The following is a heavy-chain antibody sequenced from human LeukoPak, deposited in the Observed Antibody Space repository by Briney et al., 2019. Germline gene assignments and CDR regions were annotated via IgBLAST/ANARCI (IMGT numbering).Heavy chain of an antibody. CDR3: ARGAYSYDSSGAFDI. V-gene: IGHV4-34*01. CDR2: INHSGST. J-gene: IGHJ3*02. D-gene: IGHD3-22*01. Sequence: SETLSLTCAVYGGSFSGYYWSWIRQPPRKRLEWIGEINHSGSTNYNPSLKSRVTISVDTSKNQFSLKLSSVTAADTAVYFCARGAYSYDSSGAFDIWGQGTMVTVSS. CDR1: GGSFSGYY.